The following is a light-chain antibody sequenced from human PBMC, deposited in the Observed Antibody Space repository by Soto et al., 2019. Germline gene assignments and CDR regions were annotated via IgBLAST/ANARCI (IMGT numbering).Light chain of an antibody. Sequence: QSALTQPPSASGSPGQSVTISCTGTSSDVGGYNYVSWYQQHPGKAPKLMIYEVSKRPSGVPDRFSGSKSGNTASLTVSGLQAEDEADYYCSSYAGSNNPNYVFRTGTKVTVL. V-gene: IGLV2-8*01. CDR3: SSYAGSNNPNYV. J-gene: IGLJ1*01. CDR1: SSDVGGYNY. CDR2: EVS.